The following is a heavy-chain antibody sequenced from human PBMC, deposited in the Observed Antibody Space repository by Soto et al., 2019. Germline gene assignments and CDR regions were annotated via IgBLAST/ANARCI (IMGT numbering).Heavy chain of an antibody. J-gene: IGHJ4*02. D-gene: IGHD1-1*01. Sequence: GXSLRLSCAASGFTFRSYWMHWVRQAPGKGVVWLYXSQRDXSSTTYAGDVXXRLTIHRXXDKNKRYLQVNSMRAEDTAVYYCVRGEGGREPYWGQGTLVTVSS. CDR3: VRGEGGREPY. V-gene: IGHV3-74*01. CDR1: GFTFRSYW. CDR2: SQRDXSST.